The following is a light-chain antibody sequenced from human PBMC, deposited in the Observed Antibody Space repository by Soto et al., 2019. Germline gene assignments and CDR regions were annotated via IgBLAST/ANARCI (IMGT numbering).Light chain of an antibody. Sequence: DIQMTQSPFSLSASVGDRVTLTCRASQGISNYLNWLQQKPGKAPKLLIYAASTLQSGVPSRFSGSESGTEFTLTISSLQPEDSATYFCLQSYSFPFTFGPGTRVDIK. CDR3: LQSYSFPFT. CDR1: QGISNY. J-gene: IGKJ3*01. V-gene: IGKV1-39*01. CDR2: AAS.